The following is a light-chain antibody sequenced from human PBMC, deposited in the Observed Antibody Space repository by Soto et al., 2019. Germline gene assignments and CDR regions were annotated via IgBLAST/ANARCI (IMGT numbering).Light chain of an antibody. Sequence: QSALTQPASVSGSPRQSITISCTGTSRDFGGYHYVSWYQQHPGKAPKLISYDVPHPPSGVSNRLSGSTSGNTAPLTISGLQAEDEDDYYCTSYTSRSTYVFGTGTKVTVL. CDR1: SRDFGGYHY. CDR3: TSYTSRSTYV. J-gene: IGLJ1*01. CDR2: DVP. V-gene: IGLV2-14*01.